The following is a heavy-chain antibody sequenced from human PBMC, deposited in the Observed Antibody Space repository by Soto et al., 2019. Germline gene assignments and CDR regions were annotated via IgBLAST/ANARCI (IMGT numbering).Heavy chain of an antibody. CDR2: IFFSGST. CDR1: GGSVSNAIYQ. D-gene: IGHD6-19*01. Sequence: QVQLQESGPGLVKPSETLSLTCTVSGGSVSNAIYQWTGIRQPPGKGPEYIGYIFFSGSTNYNSSLKSPVNSSVDKSKAQVTLRLRYVTAADAAVYYCARRTRGWLQYIWGQGTLVTVSS. CDR3: ARRTRGWLQYI. V-gene: IGHV4-61*01. J-gene: IGHJ4*02.